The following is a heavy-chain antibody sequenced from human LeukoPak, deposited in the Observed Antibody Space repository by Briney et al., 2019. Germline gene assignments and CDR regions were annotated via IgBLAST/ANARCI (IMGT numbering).Heavy chain of an antibody. V-gene: IGHV4-59*11. CDR2: ISRVGST. J-gene: IGHJ3*02. CDR3: ARDRISINALDM. Sequence: PSETLSLTCTVSGASITGHYLTWIRQPPGNGLEWIGYISRVGSTNYNPSLKSRVTISVDTSKNQFSLKLTSVTAADTALYYCARDRISINALDMWGQGTMVTVSS. CDR1: GASITGHY. D-gene: IGHD1-14*01.